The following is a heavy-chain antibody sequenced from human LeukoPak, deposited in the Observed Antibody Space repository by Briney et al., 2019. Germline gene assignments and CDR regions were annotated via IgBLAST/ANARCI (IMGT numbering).Heavy chain of an antibody. J-gene: IGHJ4*02. Sequence: PQTLSLTCAVSGGSISSGGYSWSWIRQPPGKGLEWIGYIYHSGSTYYNPSLKSRVTISVDRSKNQFSLKLSSVTAADTAVYYCARGGPLWFGELSYFDYWGQGTLVTVSS. V-gene: IGHV4-30-2*01. CDR1: GGSISSGGYS. CDR2: IYHSGST. CDR3: ARGGPLWFGELSYFDY. D-gene: IGHD3-10*01.